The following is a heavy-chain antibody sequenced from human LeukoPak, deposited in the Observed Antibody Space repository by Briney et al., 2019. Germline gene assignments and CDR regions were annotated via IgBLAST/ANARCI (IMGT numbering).Heavy chain of an antibody. CDR2: IYHSGTT. J-gene: IGHJ5*02. D-gene: IGHD4-11*01. CDR3: VRHRTVTTIDP. Sequence: PSQTLSLTCTVSNFSISSTYYWGWIRQPPGKGLEWIGNIYHSGTTYYNPSLKSRVTISVDTSKNQFSLRLPSVTAADTAVCYCVRHRTVTTIDPWGQGALVTVSS. CDR1: NFSISSTYY. V-gene: IGHV4-38-2*02.